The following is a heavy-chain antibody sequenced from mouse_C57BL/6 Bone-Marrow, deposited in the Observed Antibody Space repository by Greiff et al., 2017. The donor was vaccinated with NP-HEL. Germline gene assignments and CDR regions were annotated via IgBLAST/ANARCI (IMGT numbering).Heavy chain of an antibody. J-gene: IGHJ4*01. V-gene: IGHV2-2*01. D-gene: IGHD2-5*01. CDR2: IWSGGST. Sequence: QVHVKQSGPGLVQPSQSLSITCTVSGFSLTSYGVHWVRQSPGKGLEWLGVIWSGGSTDYNAAFISRLSISKDNSKSQVFFKMNSLQADDTAIYYCARDEYYSNPYYAMDYWGQGTSVTVSS. CDR3: ARDEYYSNPYYAMDY. CDR1: GFSLTSYG.